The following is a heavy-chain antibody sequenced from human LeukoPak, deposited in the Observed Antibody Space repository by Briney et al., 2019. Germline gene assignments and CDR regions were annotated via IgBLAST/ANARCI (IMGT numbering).Heavy chain of an antibody. D-gene: IGHD2-21*01. CDR1: GFTVITND. CDR3: ARDLSATWYSLGY. V-gene: IGHV3-20*04. Sequence: PGGSLRLSCAASGFTVITNDMTWVRQAPGKGLEWVCGIDWSGEATSYSDSVKGRFTISRDNAKNSLYLQMTSLRAEDTAVYYCARDLSATWYSLGYWGQGTLVTVSS. CDR2: IDWSGEAT. J-gene: IGHJ4*02.